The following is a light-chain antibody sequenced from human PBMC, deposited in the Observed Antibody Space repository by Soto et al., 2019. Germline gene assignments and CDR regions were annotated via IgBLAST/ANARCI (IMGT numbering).Light chain of an antibody. CDR1: QSIISY. V-gene: IGKV1-39*01. CDR3: QQSYDILS. CDR2: AAT. Sequence: DIQMTQSPSSLSASVGDRVTITCRASQSIISYLSWYQQKPGKAPKLLIYAATTLQSGVPSRFSGSGSGTDFTLTISSLQREDSATYYCQQSYDILSFGGGTKVDIK. J-gene: IGKJ4*01.